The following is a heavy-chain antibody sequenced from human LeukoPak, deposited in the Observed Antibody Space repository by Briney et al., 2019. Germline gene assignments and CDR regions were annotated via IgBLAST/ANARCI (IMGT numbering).Heavy chain of an antibody. CDR3: ARDLKSTPEYDFWSGEYYYYYYMDV. V-gene: IGHV3-48*04. CDR2: ISSSGSTI. J-gene: IGHJ6*03. Sequence: GGSLRLSCAASGFTFINYNMNWVRQAPGKGLEWVSYISSSGSTIYYADSVKGRFTISRDNAKNSLYLQMNSLRAEDTAVYYCARDLKSTPEYDFWSGEYYYYYYMDVWGKGTTVTVSS. D-gene: IGHD3-3*01. CDR1: GFTFINYN.